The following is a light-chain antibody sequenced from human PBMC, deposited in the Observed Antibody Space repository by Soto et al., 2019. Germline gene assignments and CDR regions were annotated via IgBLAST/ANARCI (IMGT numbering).Light chain of an antibody. CDR1: QSVSNNY. CDR2: GAS. V-gene: IGKV3-20*01. J-gene: IGKJ1*01. CDR3: QQYGTPGT. Sequence: EIVLTQSPGTLSLSPGERATLSCRASQSVSNNYLAWSQQKPGQAPRLLIYGASNRATGNPDRFSGSGSGTDFTLTISRLELEDFAVYYCQQYGTPGTFGQGTKVDIK.